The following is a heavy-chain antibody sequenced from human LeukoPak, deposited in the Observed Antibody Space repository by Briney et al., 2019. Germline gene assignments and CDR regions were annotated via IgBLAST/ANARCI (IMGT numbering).Heavy chain of an antibody. CDR3: AKLAKYFYGSETYYSFEH. CDR1: GFTFSSYE. CDR2: ISSSGSTI. Sequence: GGSLRLSCAASGFTFSSYEMNWVRQAPGKGLEWVSYISSSGSTIYYADSVKGRFTISRDNAKNSLYLQMNSLRVEDTAVYYCAKLAKYFYGSETYYSFEHWGQGTPVIASS. V-gene: IGHV3-48*03. J-gene: IGHJ4*02. D-gene: IGHD3-10*01.